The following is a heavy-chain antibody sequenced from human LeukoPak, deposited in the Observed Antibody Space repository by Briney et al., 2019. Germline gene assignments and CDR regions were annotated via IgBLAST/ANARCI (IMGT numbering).Heavy chain of an antibody. CDR3: ATQESGY. D-gene: IGHD3-3*01. CDR2: IKSKTAGGTA. CDR1: GLTFSNAW. Sequence: GGSLRLSCAASGLTFSNAWMSWVRQAPGKGLEWLDRIKSKTAGGTADYAAPVKGRFTISRDDSKSTVYLQMNSLKTEDTAVYYCATQESGYWGQGTLVTVSS. J-gene: IGHJ4*02. V-gene: IGHV3-15*01.